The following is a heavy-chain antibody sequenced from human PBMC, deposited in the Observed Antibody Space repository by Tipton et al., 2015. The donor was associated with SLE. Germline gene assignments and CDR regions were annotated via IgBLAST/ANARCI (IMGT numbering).Heavy chain of an antibody. CDR3: ARDAASFCGGGNCPQAFDI. D-gene: IGHD2-21*01. CDR2: IYYSGST. J-gene: IGHJ3*02. V-gene: IGHV4-59*01. Sequence: LRLSCTVSGGSISSYYWTWIRQPPGRGLEWIGDIYYSGSTNYNPSLKSRVTISVDTSKNQFSLNLSSVTVADTAAYYCARDAASFCGGGNCPQAFDIWGQGTMVTVSS. CDR1: GGSISSYY.